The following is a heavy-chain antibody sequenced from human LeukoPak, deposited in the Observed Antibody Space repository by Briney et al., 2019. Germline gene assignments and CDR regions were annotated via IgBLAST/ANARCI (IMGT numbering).Heavy chain of an antibody. V-gene: IGHV3-53*01. CDR3: ARARYNWNSVWFDP. CDR1: GFTVSSNY. D-gene: IGHD1-7*01. J-gene: IGHJ5*02. Sequence: GGSLRLSCAASGFTVSSNYMSWVRQAPGKGLEWVSVIYSGGSTYYADSVKGRFTISRDNCKNTLYLQMNSLRAEDTAVYYCARARYNWNSVWFDPWGQGTLVTVSS. CDR2: IYSGGST.